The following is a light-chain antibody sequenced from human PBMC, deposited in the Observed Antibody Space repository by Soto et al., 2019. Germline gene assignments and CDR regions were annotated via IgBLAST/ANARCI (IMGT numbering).Light chain of an antibody. CDR2: EVS. CDR3: SSYTSSSTRV. Sequence: QSALTQPASVSGSPGQSITISCTGTSSDVGGYNYVFWYQQHPGKAPKLIIYEVSNRPSGVSNRFSGSKSGNTASLTISGLQAEDEADYYGSSYTSSSTRVFGGGTQLTVL. J-gene: IGLJ2*01. CDR1: SSDVGGYNY. V-gene: IGLV2-14*01.